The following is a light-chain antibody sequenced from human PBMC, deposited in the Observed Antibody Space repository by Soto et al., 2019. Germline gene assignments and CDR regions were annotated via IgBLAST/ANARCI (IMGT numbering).Light chain of an antibody. CDR3: QQYHNWPVT. CDR1: QSVSTR. Sequence: MNQSPSSLSVSPGERVTLSCRASQSVSTRLAWYQHKPGQSPRLLISGATTGATGIPPRFSASGSGTDFTLTVNSLQSEDIAVYYCQQYHNWPVTFGGGTKVDIK. J-gene: IGKJ4*01. CDR2: GAT. V-gene: IGKV3-15*01.